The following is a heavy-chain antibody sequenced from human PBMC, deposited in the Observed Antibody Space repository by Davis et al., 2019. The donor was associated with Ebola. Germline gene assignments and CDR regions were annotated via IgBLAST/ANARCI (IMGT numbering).Heavy chain of an antibody. D-gene: IGHD6-19*01. J-gene: IGHJ6*04. CDR2: ITSSGGST. CDR3: AKGGSGWPSDYSYGLGV. Sequence: GGSLRLSCAASGFTFSSYAITWARQVPGKGLEWVSAITSSGGSTYYGDSVKGRFTISRDNSKNTLYLQMNSLRVDDTAVYYCAKGGSGWPSDYSYGLGVWGKGTTVTVSS. V-gene: IGHV3-23*01. CDR1: GFTFSSYA.